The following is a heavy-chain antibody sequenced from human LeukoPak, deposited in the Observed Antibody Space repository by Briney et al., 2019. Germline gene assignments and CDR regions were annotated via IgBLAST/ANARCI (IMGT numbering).Heavy chain of an antibody. CDR3: AKGNSSSWYGDYFDY. CDR2: TSWNSGSI. V-gene: IGHV3-9*03. Sequence: GGSLRLSCAASGFTFDDYAMHWVRQAPGKGLEWVSGTSWNSGSIGYADSVKGRFTISRDNAKNSLYLQMNSLRAEDMALYYCAKGNSSSWYGDYFDYWGQGTLVTVSS. D-gene: IGHD6-13*01. CDR1: GFTFDDYA. J-gene: IGHJ4*02.